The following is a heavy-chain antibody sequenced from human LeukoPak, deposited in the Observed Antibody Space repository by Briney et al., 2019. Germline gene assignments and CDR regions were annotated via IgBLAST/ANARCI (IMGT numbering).Heavy chain of an antibody. V-gene: IGHV4-59*01. D-gene: IGHD2-21*01. CDR3: ARAVNGQRLFPKYYYYYYMDV. J-gene: IGHJ6*03. Sequence: PSETLSLTCTVSGGSITSYYWSWVRQPPGKGLEWIGFIYYSGSTNYNPSLKSRVTISVDTSKNQFSLKLSSVTAADTAVYYCARAVNGQRLFPKYYYYYYMDVWGKGTTVTISS. CDR2: IYYSGST. CDR1: GGSITSYY.